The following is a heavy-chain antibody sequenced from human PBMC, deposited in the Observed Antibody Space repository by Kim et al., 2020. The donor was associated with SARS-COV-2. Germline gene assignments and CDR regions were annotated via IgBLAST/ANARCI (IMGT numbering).Heavy chain of an antibody. D-gene: IGHD1-26*01. CDR1: GFTFSSYA. Sequence: GGSLRLSCAASGFTFSSYAMHWVRQAPGKGLEWVAVISYDGSNKYYADSVKGRFTISRDNSKNTLYLQMNSLRAEDTAVYYCARARPLSGSYPAAFDYWGQGTLVTVSS. J-gene: IGHJ4*02. CDR3: ARARPLSGSYPAAFDY. V-gene: IGHV3-30*04. CDR2: ISYDGSNK.